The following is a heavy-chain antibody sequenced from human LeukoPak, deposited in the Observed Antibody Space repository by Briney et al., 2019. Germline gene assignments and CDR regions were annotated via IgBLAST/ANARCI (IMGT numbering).Heavy chain of an antibody. D-gene: IGHD5-18*01. CDR3: AREDTAMVDY. CDR2: IYYSGST. Sequence: SQTLSLTCTVSGGSISSGGYYWSWIRQHPGKGLEWIGYIYYSGSTYYNPSLKSRVTISVDTSKNQFSQKLSSVTAADTAVYYCAREDTAMVDYWGQGTLVTVSS. J-gene: IGHJ4*02. CDR1: GGSISSGGYY. V-gene: IGHV4-31*03.